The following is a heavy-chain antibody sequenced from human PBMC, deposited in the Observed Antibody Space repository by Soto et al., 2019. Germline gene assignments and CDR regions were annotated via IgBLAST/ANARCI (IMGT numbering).Heavy chain of an antibody. V-gene: IGHV5-51*01. CDR2: IYPGDSDT. J-gene: IGHJ5*02. CDR1: GYSFTSYW. Sequence: GESLKISCKGSGYSFTSYWIGWVRQMPGKSLEWMGIIYPGDSDTRYSPSFQGQVTISADKSISTAYLQWSSLKASDTAMYYWARLRLPFTIFGVAPFDPWGQGTLVTVSS. D-gene: IGHD3-3*01. CDR3: ARLRLPFTIFGVAPFDP.